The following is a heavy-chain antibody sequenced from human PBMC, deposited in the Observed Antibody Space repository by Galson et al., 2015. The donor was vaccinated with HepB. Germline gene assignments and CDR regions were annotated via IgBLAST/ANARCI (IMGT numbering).Heavy chain of an antibody. V-gene: IGHV1-2*02. Sequence: SVKVSCKASGYTFSEPYVQWVRQAPGQGLEWVGWMNADSGGTNSAQRFQGRVTMTRDTSIDTAYLELRSLTSDDTAVYYCARGGGDLPLPTDSWGQGTLVTVSS. J-gene: IGHJ4*02. CDR2: MNADSGGT. CDR1: GYTFSEPY. D-gene: IGHD3-16*01. CDR3: ARGGGDLPLPTDS.